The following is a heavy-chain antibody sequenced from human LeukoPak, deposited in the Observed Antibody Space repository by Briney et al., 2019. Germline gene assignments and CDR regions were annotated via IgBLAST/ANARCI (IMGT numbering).Heavy chain of an antibody. Sequence: GGSLRLSCVVSGFTTRGYWMSWVRQAPGKGLEWVANINEDGSEKAYVDSVTGRFTISKDNAKNSLHLQMNSLRAEDTAVYYCARAQPIVGATIHPSAFDIWGQGTMVTVSS. CDR2: INEDGSEK. J-gene: IGHJ3*02. CDR1: GFTTRGYW. V-gene: IGHV3-7*01. D-gene: IGHD1-26*01. CDR3: ARAQPIVGATIHPSAFDI.